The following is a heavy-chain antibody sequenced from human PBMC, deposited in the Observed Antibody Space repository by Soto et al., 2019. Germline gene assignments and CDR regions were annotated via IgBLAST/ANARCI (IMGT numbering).Heavy chain of an antibody. D-gene: IGHD5-12*01. CDR3: AKGEATIHDY. Sequence: RVSLGLSFAASGFTFSSYSMSWVRQAPGKGLEWVSAISGSGGSTYYADSVKGRFTISRDNSKNTLYLQMNSLRAEDTAVYYCAKGEATIHDYWGQGTLVTVSS. CDR1: GFTFSSYS. CDR2: ISGSGGST. V-gene: IGHV3-23*01. J-gene: IGHJ4*02.